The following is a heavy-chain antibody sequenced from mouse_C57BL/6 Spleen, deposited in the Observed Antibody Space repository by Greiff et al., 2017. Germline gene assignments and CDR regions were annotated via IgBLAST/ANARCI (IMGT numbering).Heavy chain of an antibody. CDR3: ARSSIYYYGSSPYYYAMDY. Sequence: VQLQQSGAELVRPGTSVKVSCKASGYAFTNYLIEWVKQRPGQGLEWIGVINPGSGGTNYNEKFKGKATLTADKSSSTAYMQLSSLTSEDSAVYCCARSSIYYYGSSPYYYAMDYWGQGTSVTVSS. D-gene: IGHD1-1*01. V-gene: IGHV1-54*01. J-gene: IGHJ4*01. CDR2: INPGSGGT. CDR1: GYAFTNYL.